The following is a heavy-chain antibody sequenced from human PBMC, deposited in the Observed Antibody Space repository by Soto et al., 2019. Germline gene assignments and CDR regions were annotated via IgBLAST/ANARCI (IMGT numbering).Heavy chain of an antibody. Sequence: QVHLQESGPGLVKPSETLSLTCSVSGDSIGSGEYYWNWIRHHPEKGLEWIGFVHHSGRTFYNPSLESRVSISIDTSQNQFSLKVTSVTSADTAVYYCARRPTGSGSSYFEIWGQGTLITVSS. J-gene: IGHJ4*02. CDR1: GDSIGSGEYY. CDR3: ARRPTGSGSSYFEI. CDR2: VHHSGRT. V-gene: IGHV4-31*03. D-gene: IGHD3-10*01.